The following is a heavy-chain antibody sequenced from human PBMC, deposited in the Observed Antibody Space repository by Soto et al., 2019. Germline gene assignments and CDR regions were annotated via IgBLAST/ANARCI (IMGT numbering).Heavy chain of an antibody. J-gene: IGHJ4*02. D-gene: IGHD4-17*01. CDR3: AHRPRGHYGDYFHFDY. CDR1: GFSLSTSGVG. Sequence: SGPTLVNPTQTLTLTCTFSGFSLSTSGVGVGWIRQPPGKALEWLALIYWDDDKRYSPSLKSRLTITKDTSKNQVVLTMTNMDPVDTATYYCAHRPRGHYGDYFHFDYWGQGTLVTVSS. CDR2: IYWDDDK. V-gene: IGHV2-5*02.